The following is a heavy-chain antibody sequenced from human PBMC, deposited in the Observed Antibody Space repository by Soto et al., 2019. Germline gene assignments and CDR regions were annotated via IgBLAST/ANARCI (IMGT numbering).Heavy chain of an antibody. CDR1: GFTFSTYG. CDR2: ISSSTSSI. CDR3: ARDQTRYDSWSYFSLDV. D-gene: IGHD3-10*01. J-gene: IGHJ6*04. Sequence: EVQLVESGGGLVQAGGSLRLSCAASGFTFSTYGLNWVRQAPGQGREWLSFISSSTSSIYYADSVKGRFTISRDNAQRSPHLQMNSLRAEDTAVYYCARDQTRYDSWSYFSLDVWGKGTTVTVSS. V-gene: IGHV3-48*01.